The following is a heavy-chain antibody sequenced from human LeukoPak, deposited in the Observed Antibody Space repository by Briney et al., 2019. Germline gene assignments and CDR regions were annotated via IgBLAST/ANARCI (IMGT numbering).Heavy chain of an antibody. CDR1: GFTFSSYS. CDR2: ISSSSSYI. Sequence: PGGSLRLSCAASGFTFSSYSMNWVRQAPGKGLEWVSSISSSSSYIYYADSVKGRFTISRDNAKNSLYLQMNSLRAEDTAVYYCASDSKIQLWLRIVDYYGMDVWGQGTTVTVSS. D-gene: IGHD5-18*01. CDR3: ASDSKIQLWLRIVDYYGMDV. V-gene: IGHV3-21*04. J-gene: IGHJ6*02.